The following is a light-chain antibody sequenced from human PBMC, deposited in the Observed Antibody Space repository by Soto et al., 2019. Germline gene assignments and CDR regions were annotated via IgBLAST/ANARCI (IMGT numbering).Light chain of an antibody. Sequence: DIQMTQSPSTLSASVGDRVTITCRASQSISSWLAWYQQKPGKAPKVLIYKASSLESGVPSRFSGSGSGTEFTLTICSLQPDDFATYYCQQYNSYSRTFGQGTKVEIK. CDR2: KAS. V-gene: IGKV1-5*03. CDR3: QQYNSYSRT. CDR1: QSISSW. J-gene: IGKJ1*01.